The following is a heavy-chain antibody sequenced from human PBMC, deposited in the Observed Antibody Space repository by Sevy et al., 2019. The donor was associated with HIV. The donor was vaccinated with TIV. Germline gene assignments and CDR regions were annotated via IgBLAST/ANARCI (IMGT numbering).Heavy chain of an antibody. CDR1: GGSISSVNW. Sequence: SETLSLTCAVSGGSISSVNWWHWVRQPPGKGLEWIGEIYHSGSTNYNPSLKIRVTISVDNSKNQFSLKLSSVTAADTAVYYCARGGETPRGFDPWGQGSLVTVSS. V-gene: IGHV4-4*02. J-gene: IGHJ5*02. D-gene: IGHD3-16*01. CDR2: IYHSGST. CDR3: ARGGETPRGFDP.